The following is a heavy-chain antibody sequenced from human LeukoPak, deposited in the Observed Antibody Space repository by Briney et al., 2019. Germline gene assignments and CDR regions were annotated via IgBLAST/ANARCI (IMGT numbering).Heavy chain of an antibody. J-gene: IGHJ4*02. V-gene: IGHV4-39*07. CDR1: GGSISSSSYY. D-gene: IGHD2-15*01. Sequence: SETLSLTCTVSGGSISSSSYYWGWIRQPPGKGLEWIGSIYYSGSTYYNPSLKSRVTISVDTPKNQFSLKLSSVTAADTAVYYCARGYHGYCSGGSCPLGFDYWGQGTLVTVSS. CDR3: ARGYHGYCSGGSCPLGFDY. CDR2: IYYSGST.